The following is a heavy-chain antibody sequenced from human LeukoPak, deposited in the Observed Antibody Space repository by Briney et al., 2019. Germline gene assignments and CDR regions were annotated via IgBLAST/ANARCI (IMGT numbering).Heavy chain of an antibody. CDR1: GFTFSSYE. D-gene: IGHD3-22*01. J-gene: IGHJ1*01. V-gene: IGHV3-21*01. CDR3: AAGGYYDGSGYYKYFQH. CDR2: IRSDSTYI. Sequence: GGSLRPSCAASGFTFSSYEMNWVRQAPGKGLEWVSSIRSDSTYIYHADSVKGRFTLSRDNAKNSVFLQMNSLRAEDTAVYYCAAGGYYDGSGYYKYFQHWGQGTLVTVSS.